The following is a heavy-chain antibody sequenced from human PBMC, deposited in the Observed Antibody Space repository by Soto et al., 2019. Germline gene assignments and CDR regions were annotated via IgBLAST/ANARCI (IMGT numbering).Heavy chain of an antibody. D-gene: IGHD2-15*01. V-gene: IGHV3-9*01. J-gene: IGHJ6*03. CDR1: GFTFDDFA. CDR3: ARNEGYCSGGSCFNYYYYYMDV. CDR2: ISWNSGNI. Sequence: GGSLRLSCAASGFTFDDFAMHWVRQAPGKGLEWVSGISWNSGNIGYADSVKGRFTISRDNAKNSLYLQMNSLRAEDTAVYYCARNEGYCSGGSCFNYYYYYMDVWGKGTTVTVSS.